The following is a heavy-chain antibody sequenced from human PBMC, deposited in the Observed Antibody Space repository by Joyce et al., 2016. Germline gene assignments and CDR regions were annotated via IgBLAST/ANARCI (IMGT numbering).Heavy chain of an antibody. CDR1: GYTFNSYG. D-gene: IGHD2-8*01. Sequence: QVQLVQSGVEVKKPGASVKVSCKASGYTFNSYGISWVRQAPGQGLEWMGWISGYNGSTYYAQKVQGRVTMTTDTSTSTAYLELMRLRSDDTAVYYCARVILNGNYFDYWGRGTLVTVSS. CDR3: ARVILNGNYFDY. J-gene: IGHJ4*02. CDR2: ISGYNGST. V-gene: IGHV1-18*01.